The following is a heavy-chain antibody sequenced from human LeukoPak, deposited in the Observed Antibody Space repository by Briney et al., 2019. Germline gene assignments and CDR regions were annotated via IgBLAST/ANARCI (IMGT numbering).Heavy chain of an antibody. CDR3: VRGAGFCSSTSCSLGY. D-gene: IGHD2-2*01. J-gene: IGHJ4*02. CDR1: GYTFTSYD. V-gene: IGHV1-8*03. Sequence: ASVKVSCKASGYTFTSYDINWVRQATGQGLEWMGWMNPNSGNTGYAQNFQGRATITRNTSISTAYMELSSLRSEDTAVYYCVRGAGFCSSTSCSLGYWGQGTLVTVSS. CDR2: MNPNSGNT.